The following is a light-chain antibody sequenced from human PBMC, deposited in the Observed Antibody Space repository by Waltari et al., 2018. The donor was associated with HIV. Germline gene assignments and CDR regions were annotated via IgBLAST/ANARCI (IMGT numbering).Light chain of an antibody. CDR1: SSDVGDYNY. CDR2: DVS. Sequence: QSALTQPASVSGSPGQSITISCTGTSSDVGDYNYVSWYQQHPGKAPKLTIYDVSNRPSGVSNRFSGSKSGNTASLTISGLQTEDEADYYCSSYTSSSTRVF. CDR3: SSYTSSSTRV. V-gene: IGLV2-14*01. J-gene: IGLJ1*01.